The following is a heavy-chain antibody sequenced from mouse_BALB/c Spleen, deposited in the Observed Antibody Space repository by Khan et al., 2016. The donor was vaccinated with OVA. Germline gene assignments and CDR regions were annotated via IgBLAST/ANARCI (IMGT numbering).Heavy chain of an antibody. CDR1: GYTFTNYG. Sequence: IQLVQSGPELKKPGETVKISCKASGYTFTNYGMNWVKQAPGKGLKWMGWINTYTGEPTYTDDFKGRFAFSLETSASTAYLQINNLKNEDMATYFWARGASYWYFDVWGAGTTVTVSS. J-gene: IGHJ1*01. CDR3: ARGASYWYFDV. CDR2: INTYTGEP. V-gene: IGHV9-1*02.